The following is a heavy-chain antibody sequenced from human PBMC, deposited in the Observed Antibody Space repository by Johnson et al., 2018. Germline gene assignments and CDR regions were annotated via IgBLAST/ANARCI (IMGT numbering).Heavy chain of an antibody. CDR2: ISWNSGSI. Sequence: VQLVQSGGGLVQPGRSLRLSCAASGFTFDDYAMHWVRQAPGKGLEWVSGISWNSGSIGYADSVKGRFTISRDNSKNTLYLQMNSLRAEDTAVYYCARLPPSIRDGYNHDAFDIWGQGTMVTVSS. V-gene: IGHV3-9*01. D-gene: IGHD5-24*01. CDR3: ARLPPSIRDGYNHDAFDI. CDR1: GFTFDDYA. J-gene: IGHJ3*02.